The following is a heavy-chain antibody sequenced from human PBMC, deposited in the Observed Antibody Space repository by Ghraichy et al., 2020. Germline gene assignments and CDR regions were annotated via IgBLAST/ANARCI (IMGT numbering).Heavy chain of an antibody. CDR3: ARAVPENYFDY. V-gene: IGHV4-59*08. D-gene: IGHD1-14*01. J-gene: IGHJ4*03. Sequence: SETLSLTCSVSGDSITSYYWSWIRQPPGKGLQWIGYVYYSGSTRYNPSLKSRVTISADTSKNQFSLRLNSVTAADTAVYFCARAVPENYFDYWGQGTVVTVSS. CDR2: VYYSGST. CDR1: GDSITSYY.